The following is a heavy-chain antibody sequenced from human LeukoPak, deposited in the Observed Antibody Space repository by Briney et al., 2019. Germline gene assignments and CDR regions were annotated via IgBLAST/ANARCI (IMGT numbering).Heavy chain of an antibody. J-gene: IGHJ4*02. CDR3: VSGIALSHWHYFDY. Sequence: ASVKVSCKASGYTFTNYAMHWVRQAPGQRLEWMGWINAGTGNTKYSQKFQGRVTITRDTFASTAYMELSSLRSEDTAVYYCVSGIALSHWHYFDYWGQGTLVTVSS. V-gene: IGHV1-3*01. CDR2: INAGTGNT. CDR1: GYTFTNYA. D-gene: IGHD3-3*02.